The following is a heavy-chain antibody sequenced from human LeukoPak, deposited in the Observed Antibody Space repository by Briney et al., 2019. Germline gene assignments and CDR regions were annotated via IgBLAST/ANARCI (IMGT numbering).Heavy chain of an antibody. V-gene: IGHV5-51*01. CDR3: ARLRQRDTTAMAPYWYFDL. CDR1: GYSFTSYW. J-gene: IGHJ2*01. CDR2: IYPGDSDT. Sequence: GESLKISCKGSGYSFTSYWIGWVRQMPGKGLEWMGIIYPGDSDTGYSPSFQGQVTISADKSISTAYLQWSSLKASDTAMYYCARLRQRDTTAMAPYWYFDLWGRGTLVTVSS. D-gene: IGHD5-18*01.